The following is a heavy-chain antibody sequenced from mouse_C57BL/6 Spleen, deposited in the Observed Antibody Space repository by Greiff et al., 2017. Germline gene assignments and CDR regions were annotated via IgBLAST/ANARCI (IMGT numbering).Heavy chain of an antibody. J-gene: IGHJ4*01. CDR3: DRELGEAMDY. CDR1: GFSLTSYG. D-gene: IGHD4-1*01. Sequence: QVQLKESGPGLVAPSPSLSIPCTVSGFSLTSYGVDWVRQSPGKGLEWLGVIWGVGSTNYNSALKSRLSISKDNSKSQVFLKMNSLQTDDTAMYYCDRELGEAMDYWGQGTSVTVSS. V-gene: IGHV2-6*01. CDR2: IWGVGST.